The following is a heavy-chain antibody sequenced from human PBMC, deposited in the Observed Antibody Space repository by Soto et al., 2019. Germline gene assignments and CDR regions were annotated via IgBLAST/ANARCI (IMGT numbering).Heavy chain of an antibody. J-gene: IGHJ4*02. CDR2: INSDGSYT. CDR1: RFTFSSHW. Sequence: SGGSLRLSCAASRFTFSSHWMHWVRQAPGKGLVWVSRINSDGSYTNYADSVKGRFTISRDNAKNTLYLQMNSLRAEDTAVYYCARGVPAATQWQVYYFDYWGQGALVTVSS. V-gene: IGHV3-74*01. CDR3: ARGVPAATQWQVYYFDY. D-gene: IGHD6-19*01.